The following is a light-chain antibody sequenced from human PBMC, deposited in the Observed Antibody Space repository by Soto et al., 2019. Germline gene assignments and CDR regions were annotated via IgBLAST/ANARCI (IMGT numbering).Light chain of an antibody. CDR2: DAS. V-gene: IGKV3-11*01. J-gene: IGKJ4*01. CDR1: QSVSSS. CDR3: QQYHHMTRT. Sequence: IVLTQSPATLSLSPGGRATLSCRASQSVSSSLAWYQQKPGQAPRLLIYDASNRATGIPARFSGSGSGTEFTLTISSLQSEDVAVYYCQQYHHMTRTFGGGTKVDI.